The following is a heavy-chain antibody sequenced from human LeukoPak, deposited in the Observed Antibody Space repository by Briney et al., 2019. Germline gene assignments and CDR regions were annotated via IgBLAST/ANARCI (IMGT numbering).Heavy chain of an antibody. CDR1: GFTLSTYA. Sequence: GGSLRLSCAASGFTLSTYAMSWVRQAPGKGLEWVSVIYSGGSTYYADSVKGRFTISRDNSKNTLYLQMNSLRAEDTAVYYCASYDSSGYYYDYWGQGTLVTVSS. CDR2: IYSGGST. CDR3: ASYDSSGYYYDY. V-gene: IGHV3-53*01. J-gene: IGHJ4*02. D-gene: IGHD3-22*01.